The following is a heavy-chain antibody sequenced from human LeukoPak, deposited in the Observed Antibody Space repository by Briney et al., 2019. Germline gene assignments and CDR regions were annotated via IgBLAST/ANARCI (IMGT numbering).Heavy chain of an antibody. J-gene: IGHJ4*02. D-gene: IGHD4-23*01. V-gene: IGHV1-69*06. CDR1: GGTFSRYS. CDR2: TNPIVGAT. Sequence: ASVKVSCKASGGTFSRYSISWVRQAPGQGLEWMGGTNPIVGATYYAQKFQGRVTISRDKSTSTANIELRSLKPDDTAVYYCARVRVMNDYGGNILEYWGQGTLVTVSS. CDR3: ARVRVMNDYGGNILEY.